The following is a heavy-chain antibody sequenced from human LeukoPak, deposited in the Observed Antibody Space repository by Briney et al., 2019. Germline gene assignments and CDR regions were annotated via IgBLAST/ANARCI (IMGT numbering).Heavy chain of an antibody. CDR2: ISGSGGST. CDR1: GFTFSNYA. CDR3: TKGTIWLPFDY. J-gene: IGHJ4*02. V-gene: IGHV3-23*01. D-gene: IGHD5-18*01. Sequence: GGSLRPSCAASGFTFSNYAMSWARQAPGKGLEWVSAISGSGGSTYYADSMKGRFTISRDNSKNTLYLQMNSLRAEDTAVYYCTKGTIWLPFDYWGQGTLVSVSS.